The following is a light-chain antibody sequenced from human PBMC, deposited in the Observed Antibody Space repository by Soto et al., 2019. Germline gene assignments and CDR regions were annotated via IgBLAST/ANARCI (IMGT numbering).Light chain of an antibody. CDR3: QQYGSSPPLT. J-gene: IGKJ4*01. CDR2: GAS. CDR1: QSVSSNY. V-gene: IGKV3-20*01. Sequence: EILLTQSPGTLSLSPGERATLSCRASQSVSSNYLAWYQQKPGQAPRLLIYGASSRATGVPDRFSGSGSGTDFTLTISKLEPEDFALYSCQQYGSSPPLTFGGGTKVEIK.